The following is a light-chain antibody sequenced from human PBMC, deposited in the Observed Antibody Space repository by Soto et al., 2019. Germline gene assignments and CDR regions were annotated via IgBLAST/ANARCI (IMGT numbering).Light chain of an antibody. CDR1: ESVSTN. CDR3: QPYSIWRT. J-gene: IGKJ1*01. CDR2: GAS. V-gene: IGKV3-15*01. Sequence: EIEMTQSPATLSLAPGVRVTLSCRASESVSTNLAWYQQKAGQAPRLLIYGASTRATGIPARFSGSGSGTELTLTISGLQAEDSAVYYCQPYSIWRTFGQGTKVEIK.